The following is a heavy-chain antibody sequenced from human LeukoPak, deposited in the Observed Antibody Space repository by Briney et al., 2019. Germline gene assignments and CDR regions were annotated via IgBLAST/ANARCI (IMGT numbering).Heavy chain of an antibody. Sequence: PSETLSLTCTVSRDSISNYYWNWIRQPPGKGLEWVGYISYNGGANYNPSLKSRVTISVDTSKNQFSLKMSSVTAADTAVYYCARDRGSLGGFDYWGQGTLVTVSS. CDR3: ARDRGSLGGFDY. CDR1: RDSISNYY. V-gene: IGHV4-59*01. D-gene: IGHD3-16*01. CDR2: ISYNGGA. J-gene: IGHJ4*02.